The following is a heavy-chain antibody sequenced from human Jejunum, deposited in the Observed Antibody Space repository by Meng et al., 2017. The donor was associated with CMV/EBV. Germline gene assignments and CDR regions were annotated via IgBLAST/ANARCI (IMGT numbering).Heavy chain of an antibody. J-gene: IGHJ4*02. Sequence: QVPLVESGVGVKKPGDSVKVSCQAVGYTFTSSSMNWVRHAPGQGLEWMGWININTGNPTYAQGFTGRFVFSLDTSVSTAYLQIDSLKADDTAVYYCARGNGWRFDYWGQGTLVTVSS. CDR1: GYTFTSSS. CDR2: ININTGNP. D-gene: IGHD6-19*01. CDR3: ARGNGWRFDY. V-gene: IGHV7-4-1*01.